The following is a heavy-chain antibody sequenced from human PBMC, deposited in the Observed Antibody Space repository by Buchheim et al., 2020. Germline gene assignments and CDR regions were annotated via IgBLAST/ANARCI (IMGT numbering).Heavy chain of an antibody. V-gene: IGHV1-8*01. Sequence: QVQLVQSGAEVKKPGASVKVSCKASGYTFTSYDINWVRQATGQGLEWMGWMNPNSGNTGYAQKFQGRVTMTRNTSISTAYMELSSLRSEDTAVYYCARDNRDYDFWSGYFVSLLGYYGMDVWGQGTT. CDR2: MNPNSGNT. CDR1: GYTFTSYD. D-gene: IGHD3-3*01. CDR3: ARDNRDYDFWSGYFVSLLGYYGMDV. J-gene: IGHJ6*02.